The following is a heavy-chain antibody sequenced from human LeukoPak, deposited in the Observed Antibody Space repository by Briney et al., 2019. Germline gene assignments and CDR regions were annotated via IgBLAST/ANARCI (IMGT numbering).Heavy chain of an antibody. Sequence: SETLSLTCTVSGYSISSGYYWGWIRQPPGKGLERIGSIYHSGSTYYNPSLKSRVTISVDTPKNQFSLKLSSVTAADTAVYYCARDSGSWDFDYWGQGTLVTVSS. CDR2: IYHSGST. CDR1: GYSISSGYY. J-gene: IGHJ4*02. D-gene: IGHD1-26*01. V-gene: IGHV4-38-2*02. CDR3: ARDSGSWDFDY.